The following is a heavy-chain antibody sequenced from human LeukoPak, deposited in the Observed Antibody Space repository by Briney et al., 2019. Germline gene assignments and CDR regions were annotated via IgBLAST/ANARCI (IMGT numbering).Heavy chain of an antibody. CDR2: INPSGGST. J-gene: IGHJ6*03. V-gene: IGHV1-46*01. CDR3: ARGGGYSYGHNPYYYYMDV. CDR1: GYTFTSYD. Sequence: GASVKVSCKASGYTFTSYDINWVRQAPGQGLEWMGIINPSGGSTSYAQKFQGRVTMTRDMSTSTVYMELSSLRSEDTAVYYCARGGGYSYGHNPYYYYMDVWGKGTTVTVSS. D-gene: IGHD5-18*01.